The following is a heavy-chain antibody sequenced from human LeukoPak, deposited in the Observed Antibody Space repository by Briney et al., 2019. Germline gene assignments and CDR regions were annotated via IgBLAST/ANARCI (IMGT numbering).Heavy chain of an antibody. CDR3: ARDCGGDCYRDY. J-gene: IGHJ4*02. CDR1: GFTFSTYS. V-gene: IGHV3-21*01. D-gene: IGHD2-21*02. Sequence: GGSLRLSCAASGFTFSTYSMDWVRQAQGKGLEWVSSISSTSTYIYYANSVKGRFTISRDNAKNSLYLQMNSLRAEDPAVYYCARDCGGDCYRDYWGQGTLVTVSS. CDR2: ISSTSTYI.